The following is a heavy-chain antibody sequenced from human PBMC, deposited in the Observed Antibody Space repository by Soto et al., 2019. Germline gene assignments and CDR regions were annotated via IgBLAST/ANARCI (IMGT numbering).Heavy chain of an antibody. CDR3: ARDLGSYGDPLYYYMDV. CDR2: IIPILGIA. D-gene: IGHD4-17*01. J-gene: IGHJ6*03. CDR1: GGTFSSYT. V-gene: IGHV1-69*04. Sequence: GASVKVSCKASGGTFSSYTISWVRQAPGQGLEWMGRIIPILGIANYAQKFQGRVTITADKSTSTAYMELSSLRSEDTAVYYCARDLGSYGDPLYYYMDVWGKGTTVTVSS.